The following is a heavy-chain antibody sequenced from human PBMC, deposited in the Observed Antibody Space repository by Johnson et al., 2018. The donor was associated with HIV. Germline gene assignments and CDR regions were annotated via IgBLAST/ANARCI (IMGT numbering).Heavy chain of an antibody. D-gene: IGHD2-15*01. CDR3: ARARWYLGGGSCCAFDI. CDR2: SSSSGSTI. V-gene: IGHV3-48*04. CDR1: GFTFSSYA. J-gene: IGHJ3*02. Sequence: VQLVESGGGVVQPGRSLRLSCAASGFTFSSYAMHWIRQAPGKGLEWVSHSSSSGSTIYYADSVKGRFTISRDNAKNSLYLQMNSLRAEDTAVYYCARARWYLGGGSCCAFDIWGQGTMVTVSS.